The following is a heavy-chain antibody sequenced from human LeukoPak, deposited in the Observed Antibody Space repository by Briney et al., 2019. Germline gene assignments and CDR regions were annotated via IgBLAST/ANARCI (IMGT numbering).Heavy chain of an antibody. CDR2: INTNTGNP. V-gene: IGHV7-4-1*02. CDR3: AREVIAVDPDAFDI. CDR1: GYTFTSYA. J-gene: IGHJ3*02. D-gene: IGHD6-19*01. Sequence: ASVKVSCKASGYTFTSYAMNWVRQAPGQGLEWMGWINTNTGNPTYAQGFTGRFVFSLDTSVSTAYLQISSLKAEDTAVYYCAREVIAVDPDAFDIWGQGTMVTVSS.